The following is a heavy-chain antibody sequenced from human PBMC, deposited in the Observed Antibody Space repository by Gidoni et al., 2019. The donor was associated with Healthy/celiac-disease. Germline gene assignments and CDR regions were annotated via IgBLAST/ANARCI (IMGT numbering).Heavy chain of an antibody. Sequence: QVQLVESGGGVVQPGRSLRLSCAASGFTFSSYGMHWVRQAPGKGLEWVAVIWYDGSNKYYADSVKGRFTISRDNSKNTLYLQINSLRAEDAAVYYCARDLGYSNYCWDWGQGTLVTVSS. D-gene: IGHD4-4*01. CDR2: IWYDGSNK. CDR3: ARDLGYSNYCWD. J-gene: IGHJ4*02. CDR1: GFTFSSYG. V-gene: IGHV3-33*01.